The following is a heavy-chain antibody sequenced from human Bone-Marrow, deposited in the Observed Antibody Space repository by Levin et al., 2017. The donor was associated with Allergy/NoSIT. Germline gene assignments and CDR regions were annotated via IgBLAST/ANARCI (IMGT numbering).Heavy chain of an antibody. CDR1: GFPFFNYA. J-gene: IGHJ4*02. Sequence: SCTASGFPFFNYAMSWVRQAPGKGLEWLCGISGNGAITYYADSLEGRFTISRDNSKNTLFLQMNSLRAEDTAVYYCAKHKLAVPTMFYFDSWGQGSLVPVSS. D-gene: IGHD6-19*01. CDR3: AKHKLAVPTMFYFDS. CDR2: ISGNGAIT. V-gene: IGHV3-23*01.